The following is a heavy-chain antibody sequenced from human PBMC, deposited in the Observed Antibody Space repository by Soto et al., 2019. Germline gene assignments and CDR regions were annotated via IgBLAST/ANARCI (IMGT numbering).Heavy chain of an antibody. J-gene: IGHJ4*02. CDR2: IYYSGST. CDR3: ARHPYYENNLEIDY. V-gene: IGHV4-39*01. Sequence: SETLSLTCTVSGGSISSSSYYWGWIRQPPGKGLEWIGSIYYSGSTYYNPSLKSRVTISVDTSKNQFSLKLSSVTAADTAVYYCARHPYYENNLEIDYWGQGTLVTVSS. CDR1: GGSISSSSYY. D-gene: IGHD3-3*01.